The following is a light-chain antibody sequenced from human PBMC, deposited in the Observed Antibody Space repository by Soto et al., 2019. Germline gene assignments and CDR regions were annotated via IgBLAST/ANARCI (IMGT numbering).Light chain of an antibody. J-gene: IGLJ2*01. V-gene: IGLV1-51*01. Sequence: QSVLTQPPSVSAAPGQKVTISCSGSTSNIGNNHASWYQQLPGTAPKLLIYDNNKRPSGIPDRFSGSKSGASATLGITGLQTGDEADYYCGAWDDSLSAVVFGGGTKLTVL. CDR3: GAWDDSLSAVV. CDR1: TSNIGNNH. CDR2: DNN.